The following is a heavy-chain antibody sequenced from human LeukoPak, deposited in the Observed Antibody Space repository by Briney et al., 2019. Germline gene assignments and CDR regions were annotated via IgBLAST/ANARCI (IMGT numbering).Heavy chain of an antibody. D-gene: IGHD2-15*01. V-gene: IGHV3-7*05. CDR1: GFTFNSYW. Sequence: PGGSLRLSCAASGFTFNSYWMSWVRQAPGKGLEWVANIKQDGSEKYYVDSVKGRFTISRDNAKNSLYLQMNSLRAEDTAVYYCAREGCSGGSCYFDYWGQGTLVTVSP. J-gene: IGHJ4*02. CDR2: IKQDGSEK. CDR3: AREGCSGGSCYFDY.